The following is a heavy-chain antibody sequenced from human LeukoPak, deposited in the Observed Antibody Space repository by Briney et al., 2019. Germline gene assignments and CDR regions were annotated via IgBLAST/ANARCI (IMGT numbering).Heavy chain of an antibody. CDR1: GGSFSGYY. Sequence: PSETLSLTCAVYGGSFSGYYWSWIRQPPGKGLEWIGEINHSGSTNYNPSLKSRVTISVDTSKNQFSLKLSSVTAADTAVYYCARSARGDFWSGYYRIFDCWGQGTLVTVSS. V-gene: IGHV4-34*01. J-gene: IGHJ4*02. CDR3: ARSARGDFWSGYYRIFDC. D-gene: IGHD3-3*01. CDR2: INHSGST.